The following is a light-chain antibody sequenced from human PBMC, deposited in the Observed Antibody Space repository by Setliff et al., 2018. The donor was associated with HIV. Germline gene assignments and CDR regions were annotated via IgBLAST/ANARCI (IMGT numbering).Light chain of an antibody. CDR2: DVT. J-gene: IGLJ1*01. Sequence: QSVLTQPRSVSGSPGQSVTFSCTGSSSDVGAYNYVSWYQQHPGKAPKLMIYDVTRRPSGVPDRFSGSTSGNTASLTISGLQAEDEADYYCCSYAGGYTYVFGSGTKVTDL. CDR1: SSDVGAYNY. V-gene: IGLV2-11*01. CDR3: CSYAGGYTYV.